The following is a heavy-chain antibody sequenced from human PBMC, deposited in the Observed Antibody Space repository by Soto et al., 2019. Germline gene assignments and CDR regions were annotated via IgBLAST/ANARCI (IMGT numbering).Heavy chain of an antibody. CDR3: AGRGVEMATINEDY. CDR1: GYTFTSYG. CDR2: ISAYNGNT. D-gene: IGHD5-12*01. Sequence: KFSFKASGYTFTSYGISWVRQAPGQGLEWMGWISAYNGNTNYAQKLQGRVTMTTDTSTSTAYMELRSLRSDDTAVYYCAGRGVEMATINEDYWGQGTLVTVSS. J-gene: IGHJ4*02. V-gene: IGHV1-18*01.